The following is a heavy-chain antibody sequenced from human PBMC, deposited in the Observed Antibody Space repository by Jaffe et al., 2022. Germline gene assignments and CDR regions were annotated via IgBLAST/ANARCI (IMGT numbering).Heavy chain of an antibody. CDR2: ISTSSTYI. V-gene: IGHV3-21*01. CDR1: GFTFSSYS. J-gene: IGHJ6*03. Sequence: EVQLVESGGGLVKPGGSLRLSCAASGFTFSSYSINWVRQAPGKGLEWVSSISTSSTYIYYADSVRGRFTISRDNAKNSLYLQMNSLRAEDTAVYYCARDGGFSADYVDQRGRYYYYYMDVWGKGTTVTVSS. D-gene: IGHD4-17*01. CDR3: ARDGGFSADYVDQRGRYYYYYMDV.